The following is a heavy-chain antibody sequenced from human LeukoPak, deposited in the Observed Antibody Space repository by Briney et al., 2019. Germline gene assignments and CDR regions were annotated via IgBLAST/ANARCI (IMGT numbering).Heavy chain of an antibody. Sequence: ASVKVSCKASGYTFTGYYMHWVRQAPGQGLEWMGWINPNSGGTSYAQKFQGRVTMTRDTSISTAYMEPSRLRSDDTAVYYCASDLGADSSGIYYYYGMDVWGQGTTVTVSS. D-gene: IGHD3-22*01. J-gene: IGHJ6*02. V-gene: IGHV1-2*02. CDR1: GYTFTGYY. CDR2: INPNSGGT. CDR3: ASDLGADSSGIYYYYGMDV.